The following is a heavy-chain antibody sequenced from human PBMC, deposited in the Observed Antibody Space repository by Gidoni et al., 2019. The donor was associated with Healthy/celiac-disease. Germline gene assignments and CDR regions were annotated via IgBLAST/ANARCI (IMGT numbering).Heavy chain of an antibody. CDR3: ARERSYFDI. Sequence: EVPLVAAGGGLVKPGGSLRLYCAASGFTFSSYSMNWVRQAPGKGLEWVSSIISSSIYIYYADSVKGRFTISRDNTKNSLYRQMNSPSAQATAVYYCARERSYFDIWGQGTLVTVSS. V-gene: IGHV3-21*01. J-gene: IGHJ1*01. CDR2: IISSSIYI. CDR1: GFTFSSYS. D-gene: IGHD3-9*01.